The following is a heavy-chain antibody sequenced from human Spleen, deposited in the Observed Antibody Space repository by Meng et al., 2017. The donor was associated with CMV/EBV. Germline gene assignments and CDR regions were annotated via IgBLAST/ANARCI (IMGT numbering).Heavy chain of an antibody. CDR1: GYTFSGYY. J-gene: IGHJ6*02. V-gene: IGHV1-2*02. CDR3: ATETGIPSGSYYAYGMDV. D-gene: IGHD1-26*01. Sequence: ASVKVSCKASGYTFSGYYMHWVRQAPGQGLEWMGWINPKSGGTKYAQKFQDRVTMTRDTSINTAFMELSRLRSDDTAVYYCATETGIPSGSYYAYGMDVWGQGTTVTVSS. CDR2: INPKSGGT.